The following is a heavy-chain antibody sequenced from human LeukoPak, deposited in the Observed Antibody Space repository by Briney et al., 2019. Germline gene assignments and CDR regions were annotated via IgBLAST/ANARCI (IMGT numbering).Heavy chain of an antibody. CDR2: ISGDGVST. J-gene: IGHJ4*02. CDR3: AKESGKFDY. V-gene: IGHV3-43*02. Sequence: PGGSLRLSCVASGLPIADFAMHWVRQAPGKGLEWVSLISGDGVSTFYADSVKGRFSISRDNGKNSLYLEMNSLRTEDAAMYYCAKESGKFDYWGQGTLVAVSS. CDR1: GLPIADFA.